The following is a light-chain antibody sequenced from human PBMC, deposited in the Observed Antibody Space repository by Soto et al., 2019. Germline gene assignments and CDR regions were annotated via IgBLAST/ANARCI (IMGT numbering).Light chain of an antibody. J-gene: IGLJ1*01. CDR1: SRDVGGYNY. Sequence: HSVLTQRTSVSGSPGQSIAISCTGTSRDVGGYNYVSWYQQHPGKAPKLMIYDASNRPSGVSNRFSGSKSGNTASLTISGLQADDEADYYCSSYTSSSTRVFGTGT. CDR3: SSYTSSSTRV. CDR2: DAS. V-gene: IGLV2-14*01.